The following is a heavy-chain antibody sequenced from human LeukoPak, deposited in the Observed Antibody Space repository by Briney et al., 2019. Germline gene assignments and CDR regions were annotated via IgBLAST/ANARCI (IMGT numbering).Heavy chain of an antibody. J-gene: IGHJ4*02. CDR1: GFSFTNYW. CDR3: AKSVGTYCFDH. CDR2: FSGSGGST. D-gene: IGHD7-27*01. Sequence: QPGGSLRLSCAVSGFSFTNYWMSWVRQAPGKGLEWVSAFSGSGGSTYYADSVKGRFTISRDNSKNTLYLQMNSLRAEDTAVYYCAKSVGTYCFDHWGQGALVTVSS. V-gene: IGHV3-23*01.